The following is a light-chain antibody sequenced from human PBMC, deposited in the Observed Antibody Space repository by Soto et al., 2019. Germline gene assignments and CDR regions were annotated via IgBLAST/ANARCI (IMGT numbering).Light chain of an antibody. Sequence: EIVLTQSPGTLSLSPGERATLSCRASQSVGSAYLAWYQQRPGQAPRLLIYGGSSRATGIPDRFSGRGSGTDSSLTTSRLEPEDFALYYCQQYDTSPITFGQGTRLEIK. CDR1: QSVGSAY. CDR2: GGS. CDR3: QQYDTSPIT. J-gene: IGKJ5*01. V-gene: IGKV3-20*01.